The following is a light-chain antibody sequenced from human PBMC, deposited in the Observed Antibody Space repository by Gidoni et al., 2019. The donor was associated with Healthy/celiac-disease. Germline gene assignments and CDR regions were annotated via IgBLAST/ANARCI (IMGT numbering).Light chain of an antibody. V-gene: IGKV1-39*01. CDR1: QYIYNY. CDR2: AAS. Sequence: DIQMTQSPSSLSASVGDRVTITCRASQYIYNYLNWYQQKPGRAPKPLIYAASILQIGVPSRFIGSGSGTDFTLTINSLHPDDFATYYCQQSYSAPQTFGQGTTLDIK. CDR3: QQSYSAPQT. J-gene: IGKJ2*01.